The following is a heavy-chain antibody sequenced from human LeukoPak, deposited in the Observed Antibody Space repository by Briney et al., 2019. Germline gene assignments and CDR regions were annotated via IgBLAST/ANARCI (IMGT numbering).Heavy chain of an antibody. V-gene: IGHV1-18*01. J-gene: IGHJ1*01. CDR3: ARESSGWEVEYFQH. Sequence: ASVKVSCKDSGYTFTSHGISWVRQAPGQGLEWMGWISAYNGNTNYAQKLQGRVTMTTDTSTSTAYMELRSLRSDDTAVYYCARESSGWEVEYFQHWGQGTLVTVSS. D-gene: IGHD6-19*01. CDR1: GYTFTSHG. CDR2: ISAYNGNT.